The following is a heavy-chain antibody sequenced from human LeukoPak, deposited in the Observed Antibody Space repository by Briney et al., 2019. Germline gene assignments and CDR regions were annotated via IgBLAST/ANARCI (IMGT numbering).Heavy chain of an antibody. CDR3: ARDSGTYSRDFDY. CDR1: GGSFSGYY. V-gene: IGHV4-34*01. D-gene: IGHD1-26*01. Sequence: TSETLSLTCAVYGGSFSGYYWSWIRQPPGKGLEWIGEINHSGSTNYNPSLKSRVTISVDTSKNQFSLKLSSVTASDTAVYYCARDSGTYSRDFDYWGQGTLVTVSS. J-gene: IGHJ4*02. CDR2: INHSGST.